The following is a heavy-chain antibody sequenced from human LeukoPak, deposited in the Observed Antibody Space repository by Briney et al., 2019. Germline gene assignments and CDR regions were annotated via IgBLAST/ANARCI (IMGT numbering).Heavy chain of an antibody. CDR3: ASRPDTVAGLKLDY. D-gene: IGHD6-19*01. CDR1: GGSISSSSYY. CDR2: IYYSGST. V-gene: IGHV4-39*01. Sequence: SETLSLTCTVSGGSISSSSYYWGWIRQPPGKGLEWIGSIYYSGSTYYNPSLKSRVTISVDTSKNQFSLKLSSVTAADTAVYYCASRPDTVAGLKLDYWGQGTLVTVSS. J-gene: IGHJ4*02.